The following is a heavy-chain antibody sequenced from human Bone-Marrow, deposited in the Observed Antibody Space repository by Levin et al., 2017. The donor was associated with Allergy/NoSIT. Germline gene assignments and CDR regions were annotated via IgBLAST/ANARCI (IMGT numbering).Heavy chain of an antibody. CDR1: GFTFSSYG. D-gene: IGHD3-3*01. J-gene: IGHJ6*02. CDR3: ARERTAHLVTIFGVVIDYYYYGMDV. V-gene: IGHV3-33*01. CDR2: IWYDGSNK. Sequence: GESLKISCAASGFTFSSYGMHWVRQAPGKGLEWVAVIWYDGSNKYYADSVKGRFTISRDNSKNTLYLQMNSLRAEDTAVYYCARERTAHLVTIFGVVIDYYYYGMDVWGQGTTVTVSS.